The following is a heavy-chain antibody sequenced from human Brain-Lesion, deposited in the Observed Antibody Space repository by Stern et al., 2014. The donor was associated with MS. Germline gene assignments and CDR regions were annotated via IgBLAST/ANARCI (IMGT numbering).Heavy chain of an antibody. J-gene: IGHJ5*02. D-gene: IGHD2-15*01. CDR3: ARGSDT. V-gene: IGHV3-7*01. Sequence: EVHLVESGGGLAKPGGSLRLSCAASGFTFSRYWMNWVRQAPGKGLGWVANIKEDGSEPYYVDSVKGRFTISRDNAKNSLYLQMNSLRAEDTAVYYCARGSDTWGQGTLVTVSS. CDR2: IKEDGSEP. CDR1: GFTFSRYW.